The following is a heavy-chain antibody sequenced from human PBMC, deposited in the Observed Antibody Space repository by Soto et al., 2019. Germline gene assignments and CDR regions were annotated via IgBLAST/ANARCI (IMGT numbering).Heavy chain of an antibody. J-gene: IGHJ4*02. V-gene: IGHV1-3*01. CDR1: GYTFTNYA. Sequence: ASVKVSCKTSGYTFTNYAMHWVRQAPGQRLEWMGWINAGNGNAEYSQKFQGRVTITRDTAASTAYMELSSLTSEDTAVYSFARRHRTSGGFDHWGQGTLVTVSS. CDR2: INAGNGNA. D-gene: IGHD2-21*01. CDR3: ARRHRTSGGFDH.